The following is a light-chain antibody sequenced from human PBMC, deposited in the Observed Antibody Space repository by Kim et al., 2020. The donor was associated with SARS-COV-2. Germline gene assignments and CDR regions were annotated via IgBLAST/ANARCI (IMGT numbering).Light chain of an antibody. CDR1: KLGDRY. Sequence: SYELTQPPSVSVSPGQTDSITCSGDKLGDRYVCWYQQQSGQSPVLVIFQDTKRPSGIPERFSGSNSGNTATLTISGTQAMDEADYYCQAWDSSTVVFGGGTQLTVL. CDR2: QDT. J-gene: IGLJ2*01. V-gene: IGLV3-1*01. CDR3: QAWDSSTVV.